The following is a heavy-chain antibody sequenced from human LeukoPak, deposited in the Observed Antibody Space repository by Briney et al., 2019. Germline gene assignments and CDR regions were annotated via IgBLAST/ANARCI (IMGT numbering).Heavy chain of an antibody. Sequence: SETLSLTCAVYGGXFSGYYWRWIRQPPGKGLEWIGEINHSGSTNYNPSLKSRVTISVDTSKNQFSLKLSSVTAADTAVYYCARGPRAGDWDSGMDVWGQGITVTVSS. CDR3: ARGPRAGDWDSGMDV. D-gene: IGHD2-21*02. V-gene: IGHV4-34*01. CDR2: INHSGST. CDR1: GGXFSGYY. J-gene: IGHJ6*02.